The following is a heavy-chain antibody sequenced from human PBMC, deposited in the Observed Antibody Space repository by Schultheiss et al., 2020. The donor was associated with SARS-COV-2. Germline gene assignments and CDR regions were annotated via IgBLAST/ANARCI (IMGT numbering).Heavy chain of an antibody. Sequence: GGSLRLSCAASGFTFSSYGMHWVRQAPGKGLEWVAVLYYNASRTYYADSVQGRFIVSSDYSKNTLFLQMNSLRAEDTAVYYCASEGGPWGQGTLVTVSS. CDR2: LYYNASRT. CDR3: ASEGGP. CDR1: GFTFSSYG. V-gene: IGHV3-33*08. J-gene: IGHJ5*02. D-gene: IGHD3-16*01.